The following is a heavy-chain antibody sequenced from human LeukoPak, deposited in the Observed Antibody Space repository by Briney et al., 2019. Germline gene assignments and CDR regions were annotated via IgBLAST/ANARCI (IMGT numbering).Heavy chain of an antibody. J-gene: IGHJ4*02. V-gene: IGHV3-30-3*01. D-gene: IGHD3-22*01. CDR1: EFTFSAYA. CDR3: ARDRAGYYDSSGPLDY. CDR2: ISYDGSNK. Sequence: GGPLRLSCAASEFTFSAYAMHWVRRAPGKGLEWVAVISYDGSNKYYADSVKGRFTISRDNSKSTLYLQMNNLRADDTAVYSCARDRAGYYDSSGPLDYWGQGTLVTVSS.